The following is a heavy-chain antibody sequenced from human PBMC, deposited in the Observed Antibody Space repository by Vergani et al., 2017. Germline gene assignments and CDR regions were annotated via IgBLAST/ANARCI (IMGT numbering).Heavy chain of an antibody. V-gene: IGHV3-30*18. J-gene: IGHJ4*02. CDR1: GFTFSSYG. CDR2: ISYDGSNK. D-gene: IGHD6-19*01. CDR3: AKEPYSSGWYVDY. Sequence: QVQLVESGGGVVQPGRSLRLSCAASGFTFSSYGMHWVRQAPGKGLEWVAVISYDGSNKYYADSVKGRFTISRDNSKNTLYLQMNSLRAEDTAVYYCAKEPYSSGWYVDYWGQGTLVTVSS.